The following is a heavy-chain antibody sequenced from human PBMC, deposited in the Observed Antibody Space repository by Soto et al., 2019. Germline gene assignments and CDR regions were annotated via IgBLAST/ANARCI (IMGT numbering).Heavy chain of an antibody. CDR2: IYWDDDK. CDR3: AHKRRSGYALYFDY. CDR1: GFSLSTSGVG. J-gene: IGHJ4*02. D-gene: IGHD5-12*01. Sequence: QITLKESGPTLVKPTQTLTLTCTFSGFSLSTSGVGVGWIRQPPGKALEWLALIYWDDDKRYSTSLKSRLTITKDISKNQVVLTMTNMDPVDTATYYCAHKRRSGYALYFDYWGQGTLVTVSS. V-gene: IGHV2-5*02.